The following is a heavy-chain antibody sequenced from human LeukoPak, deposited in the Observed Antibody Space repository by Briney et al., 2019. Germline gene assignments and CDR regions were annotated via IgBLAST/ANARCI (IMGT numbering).Heavy chain of an antibody. Sequence: GASVKVSCKASGYTFTSYGINWVRQAPGQELEWMGWIITYNGNTNYAQKLQGRGTMTTDTSTSTAYMELRSLRSDDTAVYYCAREVGVSHYYFDYWGQGTLVTVSS. CDR1: GYTFTSYG. D-gene: IGHD1-26*01. V-gene: IGHV1-18*01. J-gene: IGHJ4*02. CDR2: IITYNGNT. CDR3: AREVGVSHYYFDY.